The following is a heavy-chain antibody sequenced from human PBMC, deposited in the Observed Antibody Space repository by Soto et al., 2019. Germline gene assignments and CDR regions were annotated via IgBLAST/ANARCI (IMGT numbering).Heavy chain of an antibody. D-gene: IGHD3-16*02. CDR2: IFYSGHL. CDR3: AREGGGYRVDY. CDR1: GTSFTTYY. Sequence: QVQLQESGPGLVKPSETLSLTCSVSGTSFTTYYWSWIRQPPGKGLEWIGYIFYSGHLKYNPSLKSSVTLSVDTTKTQVTLKLSSVSAADTAVYYCAREGGGYRVDYWRQGTLVTVSS. V-gene: IGHV4-59*01. J-gene: IGHJ4*02.